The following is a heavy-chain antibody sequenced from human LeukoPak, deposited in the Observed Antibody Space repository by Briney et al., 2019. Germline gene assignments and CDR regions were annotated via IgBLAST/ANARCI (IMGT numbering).Heavy chain of an antibody. Sequence: AGGSLRLSCAAAGFTFSSYAMSWVRHAPGKGLEWVSALSGSGGSTYYADSVKGRFTISREKDKKTLYLQMNSLRAEGTAVYYCAKWVSTRGVGYWGQGTLVTVSS. J-gene: IGHJ4*02. D-gene: IGHD1-26*01. CDR2: LSGSGGST. V-gene: IGHV3-23*01. CDR3: AKWVSTRGVGY. CDR1: GFTFSSYA.